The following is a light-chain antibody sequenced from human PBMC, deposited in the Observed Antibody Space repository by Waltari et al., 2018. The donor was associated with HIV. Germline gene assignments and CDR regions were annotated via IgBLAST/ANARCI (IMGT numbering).Light chain of an antibody. V-gene: IGLV2-14*02. CDR1: SSDVGNYNL. J-gene: IGLJ1*01. CDR3: SSYTSSSTFYV. Sequence: QSALTQPASVSGSPGQSITISCTGSSSDVGNYNLVSWYQQHPGKAPKLMIYEGINRPSGVSNRFSGSKSGNTASLTISGLQAEDEADYYCSSYTSSSTFYVFGTGTKVTVL. CDR2: EGI.